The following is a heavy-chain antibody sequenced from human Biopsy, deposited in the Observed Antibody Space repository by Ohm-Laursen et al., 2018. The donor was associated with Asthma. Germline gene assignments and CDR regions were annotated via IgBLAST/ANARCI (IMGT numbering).Heavy chain of an antibody. V-gene: IGHV1-69*15. J-gene: IGHJ4*02. Sequence: SSVKVSCKSSGGTFSTFGISWVRQAPGQGLEWMGRIIPFYGTATYAQNFQGRLTLTADESASTAYMELSSLRSEDTAVYFCARDYDGDYVQRHLPLAYWGQGTLVTVSS. CDR3: ARDYDGDYVQRHLPLAY. D-gene: IGHD4-17*01. CDR1: GGTFSTFG. CDR2: IIPFYGTA.